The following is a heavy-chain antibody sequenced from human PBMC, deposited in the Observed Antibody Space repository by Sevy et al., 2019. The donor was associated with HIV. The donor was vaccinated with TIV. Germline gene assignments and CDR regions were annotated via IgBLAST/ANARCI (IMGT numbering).Heavy chain of an antibody. CDR1: GFTFSSYG. CDR3: AKDGSAAGTGEFDY. D-gene: IGHD6-13*01. CDR2: ISYDGSNK. V-gene: IGHV3-30*18. J-gene: IGHJ4*02. Sequence: GGSLRLSCAASGFTFSSYGMHWVRQAPGKGLECVAVISYDGSNKYYADSVKGRFTISRDNSKNTLYLQMNSLRAEDTAVYYCAKDGSAAGTGEFDYWGQGTLVTVSS.